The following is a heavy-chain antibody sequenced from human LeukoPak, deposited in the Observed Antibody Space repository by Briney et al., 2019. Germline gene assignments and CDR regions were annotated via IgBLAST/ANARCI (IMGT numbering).Heavy chain of an antibody. CDR1: GFTFSSYG. J-gene: IGHJ4*02. V-gene: IGHV3-30*18. D-gene: IGHD5-12*01. CDR3: AKEYSGYDRFFDY. Sequence: PGGSLRLSCAASGFTFSSYGMHWVRQAPGKGLEWVAVISYDGSNKYYADSVKGRFTISRDNSKNTLYLQMNSLRAEDTAVYYCAKEYSGYDRFFDYWGEGTLVTVSS. CDR2: ISYDGSNK.